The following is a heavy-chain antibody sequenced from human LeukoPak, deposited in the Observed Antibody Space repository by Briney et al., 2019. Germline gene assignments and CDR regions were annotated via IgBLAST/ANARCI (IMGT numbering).Heavy chain of an antibody. J-gene: IGHJ4*02. D-gene: IGHD4-17*01. Sequence: ASVTVSCKASGYTFTSYGISWVRQAPGQGLEWMGWISAYNGNTNYAQKLQGRVTMTTDTSTSTAYMELRSLRSDDTAVYYCARDARPMTTVTTVLYWGQGTLVTVSS. CDR2: ISAYNGNT. CDR3: ARDARPMTTVTTVLY. CDR1: GYTFTSYG. V-gene: IGHV1-18*04.